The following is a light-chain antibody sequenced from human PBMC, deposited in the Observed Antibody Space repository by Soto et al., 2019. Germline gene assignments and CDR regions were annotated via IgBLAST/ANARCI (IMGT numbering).Light chain of an antibody. J-gene: IGLJ3*02. V-gene: IGLV2-23*02. CDR2: EVN. CDR3: CSHVGGSSPQWV. CDR1: SSDVGGYNL. Sequence: QSVLTQPASVSGSPGQSITISCTGTSSDVGGYNLVSWFQQHPGKAPKLMISEVNKRPSGVSNRFSGSKSANTASLTISGLQAEDEADYYCCSHVGGSSPQWVFGGGTQLTVL.